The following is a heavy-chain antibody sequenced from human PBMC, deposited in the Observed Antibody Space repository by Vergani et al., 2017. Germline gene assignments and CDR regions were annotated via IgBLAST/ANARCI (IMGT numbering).Heavy chain of an antibody. CDR2: ISWNSGSI. Sequence: EVQLVESGGGLVQPGRSLRLSCAASGFTFDDYAMHWVRQAPGKGLEWVSGISWNSGSIGYADSVKGRFTLSRDNAKNSLYLQMNSLRAEDTAVYYCARGGDTAMVSYWYFDLWGRGTLVTVSS. V-gene: IGHV3-9*01. D-gene: IGHD5-18*01. CDR3: ARGGDTAMVSYWYFDL. CDR1: GFTFDDYA. J-gene: IGHJ2*01.